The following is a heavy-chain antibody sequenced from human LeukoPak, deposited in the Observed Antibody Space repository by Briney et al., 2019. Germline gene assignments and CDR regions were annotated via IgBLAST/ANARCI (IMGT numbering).Heavy chain of an antibody. D-gene: IGHD3-9*01. J-gene: IGHJ4*02. CDR1: GFTFSSYA. V-gene: IGHV3-23*01. Sequence: GGSLRLSCAASGFTFSSYAMSWVRQAPGKGLEWVSAISGSGGSTYYADSVKGRFTISRDNSKNTLYLQMNSLRAEDTAVYYCAKVWGPYYDILTGYYNGGYFDYWGQGTLVTVSS. CDR2: ISGSGGST. CDR3: AKVWGPYYDILTGYYNGGYFDY.